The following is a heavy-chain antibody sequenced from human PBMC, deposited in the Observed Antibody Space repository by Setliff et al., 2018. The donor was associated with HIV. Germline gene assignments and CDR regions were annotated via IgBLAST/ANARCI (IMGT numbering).Heavy chain of an antibody. D-gene: IGHD3-3*01. V-gene: IGHV1-69-2*01. CDR2: VDPEDGET. J-gene: IGHJ4*02. CDR1: GYTFTDYY. CDR3: ARVVDRDYDFWSAYEY. Sequence: ASVKVSCKASGYTFTDYYMHWVQQAPGKGLEWMGRVDPEDGETIYAEKFQGRVTMTRDTSLSTAYMELSWLTSDDTAVYYCARVVDRDYDFWSAYEYWGQGTMVTVSS.